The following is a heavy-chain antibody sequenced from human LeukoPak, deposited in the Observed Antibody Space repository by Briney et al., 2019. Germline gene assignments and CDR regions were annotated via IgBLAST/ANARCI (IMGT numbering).Heavy chain of an antibody. D-gene: IGHD3-22*01. CDR1: GGSISSYY. V-gene: IGHV4-59*01. CDR2: IYYSGST. CDR3: ARDDYYYDSSGYVYWFDP. J-gene: IGHJ5*02. Sequence: PSETLSLTCTVSGGSISSYYWSWIRQPPGKGLEWIGYIYYSGSTNYNPSLKSRVTISVDTTKNQFSLKLSSVTAADTAVYYCARDDYYYDSSGYVYWFDPWGQGTLVTVSS.